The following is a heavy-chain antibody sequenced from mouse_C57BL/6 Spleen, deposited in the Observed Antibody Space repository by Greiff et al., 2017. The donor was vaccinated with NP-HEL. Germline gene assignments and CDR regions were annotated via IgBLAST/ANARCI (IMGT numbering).Heavy chain of an antibody. CDR3: ARHSLYSNYNAMDY. D-gene: IGHD2-5*01. CDR1: GFSLTSYG. V-gene: IGHV2-6-1*01. CDR2: IWSDGST. J-gene: IGHJ4*01. Sequence: VMLVESGPGLVAPSQSLSITCTVSGFSLTSYGVHWVRQPPGKGLEWLVVIWSDGSTTYNSALKSRLSISKDNSKSQVFLKMNSLQTDDTAMYYCARHSLYSNYNAMDYWGQGTSVTVSS.